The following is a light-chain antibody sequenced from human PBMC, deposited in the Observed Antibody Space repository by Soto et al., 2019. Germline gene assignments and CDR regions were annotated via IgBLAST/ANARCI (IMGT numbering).Light chain of an antibody. J-gene: IGKJ1*01. V-gene: IGKV1-17*01. Sequence: DIQITQSPSSLSSSVLERFTITCRASQDIRTYLGWYQQKPGKAPKRLIYAASSLQSGVPSRFSGSGSGTDFTLTISSLQPEDFATYSCQQSYSTTWTFGQGTKVDI. CDR1: QDIRTY. CDR2: AAS. CDR3: QQSYSTTWT.